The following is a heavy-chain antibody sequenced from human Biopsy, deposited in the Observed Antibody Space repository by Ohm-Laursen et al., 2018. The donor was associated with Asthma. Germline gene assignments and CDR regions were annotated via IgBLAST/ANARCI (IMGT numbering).Heavy chain of an antibody. D-gene: IGHD1-26*01. CDR2: ISGNGDNT. V-gene: IGHV3-23*01. CDR3: AKDKVGAADSYQYGMDV. Sequence: SPRLSCAASEFPFSSYAMNWVRQAPGKGLEWVSSISGNGDNTHYSDSVQGRFIISRDNSKNTLYLQMNSLRVEDTAIYFCAKDKVGAADSYQYGMDVWGQGTTVTVSS. J-gene: IGHJ6*02. CDR1: EFPFSSYA.